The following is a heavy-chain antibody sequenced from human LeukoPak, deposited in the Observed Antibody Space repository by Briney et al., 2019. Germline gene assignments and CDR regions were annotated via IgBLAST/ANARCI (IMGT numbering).Heavy chain of an antibody. J-gene: IGHJ3*02. CDR2: ISYDGSNK. CDR1: GFTFSSYG. Sequence: GRSLRLSCAASGFTFSSYGMHWVRQAPGKGLEWVAVISYDGSNKYYADSVKGRFTISRDNSKNTLYLQMNSLRAEDTAVYYCAKGVPAAKSDAFGIWGQGTMVTVSS. V-gene: IGHV3-30*18. D-gene: IGHD2-2*01. CDR3: AKGVPAAKSDAFGI.